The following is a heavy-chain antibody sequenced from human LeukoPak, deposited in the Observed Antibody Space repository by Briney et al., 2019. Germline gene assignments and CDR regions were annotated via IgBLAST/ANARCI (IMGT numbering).Heavy chain of an antibody. D-gene: IGHD2-21*02. CDR2: ISAYNGNT. Sequence: GASVKVSCKASGYTFASYGISWVRQAPGQGLEWMGWISAYNGNTNYAQKLQGRVTMTTDTSTGTAYMELRSLRSDDTAVYYCARNKSRVTSFDYWGQGTLVTVSS. CDR3: ARNKSRVTSFDY. CDR1: GYTFASYG. J-gene: IGHJ4*02. V-gene: IGHV1-18*01.